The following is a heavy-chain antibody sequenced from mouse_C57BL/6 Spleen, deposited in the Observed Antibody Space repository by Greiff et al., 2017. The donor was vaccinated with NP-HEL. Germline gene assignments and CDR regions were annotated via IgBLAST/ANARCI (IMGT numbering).Heavy chain of an antibody. CDR1: GFSLSTSGMG. CDR3: ARRSDWVFDY. D-gene: IGHD2-13*01. Sequence: QVTLKECGPGILQSSQTLSLTCSFSGFSLSTSGMGVSWIRQPSGKGLEWLAHIYWDDDKRYNPSLKSRLTISKDTSRNQVFLKITSVDTADTATYYCARRSDWVFDYWGQGTTLTVSS. V-gene: IGHV8-12*01. J-gene: IGHJ2*01. CDR2: IYWDDDK.